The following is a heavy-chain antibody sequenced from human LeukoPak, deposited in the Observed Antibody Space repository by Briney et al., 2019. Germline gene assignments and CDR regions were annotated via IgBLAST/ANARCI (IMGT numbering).Heavy chain of an antibody. CDR3: ARDLGSGWYGPPRFDY. CDR1: GFTVSSNY. D-gene: IGHD6-19*01. Sequence: PGGSLRLSCAASGFTVSSNYMSWVRQAPGKGLEWVSVIYSGGSTYYADSVKGRFTISRDNSKNTLYLQMNSLRAEDTAVYYCARDLGSGWYGPPRFDYWGQGTLVTVSS. CDR2: IYSGGST. J-gene: IGHJ4*02. V-gene: IGHV3-53*01.